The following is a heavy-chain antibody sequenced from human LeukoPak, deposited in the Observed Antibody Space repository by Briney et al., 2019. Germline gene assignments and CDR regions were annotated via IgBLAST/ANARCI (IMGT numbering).Heavy chain of an antibody. D-gene: IGHD2-2*01. J-gene: IGHJ4*02. Sequence: ASVKVSCKASGYTFTDYYMHWVRQAPGQGLEWMGRINPNSGDTNYAQKFQGRVTMTRDTSITTAYMELSRLRSDDAAVYFCARRGYCSSTSCQFFDYWGQGTLVTVSS. CDR2: INPNSGDT. V-gene: IGHV1-2*02. CDR3: ARRGYCSSTSCQFFDY. CDR1: GYTFTDYY.